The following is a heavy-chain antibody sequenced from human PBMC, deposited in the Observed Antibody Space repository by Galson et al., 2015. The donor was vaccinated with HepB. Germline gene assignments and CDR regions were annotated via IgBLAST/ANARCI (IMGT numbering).Heavy chain of an antibody. V-gene: IGHV4-30-2*01. CDR3: ARGGMVRLPFDY. D-gene: IGHD3-10*01. CDR2: IYHSGST. CDR1: GGSISSGGYS. J-gene: IGHJ4*02. Sequence: TLSLTCAVSGGSISSGGYSWSWIRQPPGKHLEWIGYIYHSGSTYYNPSLKSRVTISVDRSKNQFSLKLNSVTAADTAVYYCARGGMVRLPFDYWGQGTLVTVSS.